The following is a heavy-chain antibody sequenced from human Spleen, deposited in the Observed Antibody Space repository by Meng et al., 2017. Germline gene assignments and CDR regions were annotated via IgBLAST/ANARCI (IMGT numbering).Heavy chain of an antibody. CDR3: ARFGVAGSGYYDGWPYYYGMDV. J-gene: IGHJ6*02. V-gene: IGHV1-69*13. Sequence: SVMVFCKASGYNFIGGYWLYWVRQAPGQGLEWMGGIIPIFGTANYAQKFQGRVTITADESTSTAYMELSSLRSEDTAVYYCARFGVAGSGYYDGWPYYYGMDVWGQGTTVTVSS. CDR1: GYNFIGGYW. CDR2: IIPIFGTA. D-gene: IGHD3-22*01.